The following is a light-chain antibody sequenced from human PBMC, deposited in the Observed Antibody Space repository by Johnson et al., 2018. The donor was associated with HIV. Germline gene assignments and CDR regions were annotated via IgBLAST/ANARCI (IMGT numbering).Light chain of an antibody. CDR1: SSNIGNNY. J-gene: IGLJ1*01. CDR3: GTWDSSLGTYV. Sequence: QSVLTQPPSVSAAPGQKVTISCSGSSSNIGNNYVSWYRQLPGTAPKLLIYENNKRPSGIPDRFSGSKSGTSATLDITGLQNGDEADYYCGTWDSSLGTYVFGTGAKVTVL. CDR2: ENN. V-gene: IGLV1-51*02.